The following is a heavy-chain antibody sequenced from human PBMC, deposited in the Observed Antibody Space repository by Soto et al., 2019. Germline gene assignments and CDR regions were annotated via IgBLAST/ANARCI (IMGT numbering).Heavy chain of an antibody. Sequence: QVQMQESGPGLVKPSQTLSLTCTVSGGSINSGAYYWSWIRQHPGKGLEWIGYIYYSGSTDYNPSLKSRVTISVDTSKNQFSLKLSSVTAAETAVYYCARDLIDGYFDCWGQGTLVTVSS. CDR1: GGSINSGAYY. V-gene: IGHV4-31*03. CDR3: ARDLIDGYFDC. CDR2: IYYSGST. J-gene: IGHJ4*02.